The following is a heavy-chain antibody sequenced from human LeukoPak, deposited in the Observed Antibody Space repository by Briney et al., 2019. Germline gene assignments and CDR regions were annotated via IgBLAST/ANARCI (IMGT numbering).Heavy chain of an antibody. J-gene: IGHJ4*02. CDR2: IYYSGNT. D-gene: IGHD6-13*01. V-gene: IGHV4-39*01. CDR3: AGLYSTTWGYFDY. Sequence: SETLSLTCTVSGGSISSSNYYWGWIRQPPGKGLEWIGSIYYSGNTYYNPSLKSRVTISVDTSKNQFSLKLTSVTAADTAVYYCAGLYSTTWGYFDYWGQGALVTVSS. CDR1: GGSISSSNYY.